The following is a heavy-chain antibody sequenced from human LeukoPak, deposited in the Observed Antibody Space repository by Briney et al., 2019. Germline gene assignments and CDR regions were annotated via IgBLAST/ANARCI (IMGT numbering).Heavy chain of an antibody. Sequence: SETLSLTCTVSGGSISSYYWSWIRQPAGKGLGWIGRIYTSGSTNYNPSLKSRVTMSVDTSKNQFSLKLSSVTAADTAVYYCARVRYYDSSGRYYFDYWGQGTLVTVSS. CDR3: ARVRYYDSSGRYYFDY. V-gene: IGHV4-4*07. D-gene: IGHD3-22*01. CDR1: GGSISSYY. CDR2: IYTSGST. J-gene: IGHJ4*02.